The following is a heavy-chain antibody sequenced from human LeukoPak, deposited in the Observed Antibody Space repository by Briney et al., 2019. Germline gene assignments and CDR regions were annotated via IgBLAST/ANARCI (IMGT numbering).Heavy chain of an antibody. D-gene: IGHD1-26*01. CDR2: ISPYNGNT. J-gene: IGHJ4*02. CDR3: ARDPRWELPPLDY. V-gene: IGHV1-18*01. Sequence: GASVKVSCKASGYTFTNYGISWVRQAPGQGLEWMGWISPYNGNTNYAQKFQGRVTMTTDTSMSTAYMELRSLRSDDTAVFYCARDPRWELPPLDYWGQGTLVTVSS. CDR1: GYTFTNYG.